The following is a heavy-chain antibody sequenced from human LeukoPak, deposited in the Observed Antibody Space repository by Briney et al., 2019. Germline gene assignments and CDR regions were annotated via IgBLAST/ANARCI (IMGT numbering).Heavy chain of an antibody. CDR1: GGSISSYY. CDR3: ARDSPAVNAFDI. CDR2: IYYSGNT. V-gene: IGHV4-59*01. D-gene: IGHD4-17*01. Sequence: SETLSLTCTVSGGSISSYYWSWIRQPPGKGLEWIGYIYYSGNTNYNPSLKSRVTISVDTSKNQFSLKLSSVTAADTAVYYCARDSPAVNAFDIWGQGTMVTVSS. J-gene: IGHJ3*02.